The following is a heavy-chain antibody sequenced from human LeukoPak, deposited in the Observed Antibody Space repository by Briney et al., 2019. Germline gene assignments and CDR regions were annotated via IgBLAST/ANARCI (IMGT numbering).Heavy chain of an antibody. CDR2: VSGSGDST. Sequence: AGGSLRLSCAASGFTFSTYAMSWVRQAPGRGLEWVSTVSGSGDSTYFADSVKGRFTISRDNSKNTLFLQMNSLRAEDTAVYYCAKGGQYGSSWYLIDYWGLGTLVTVSS. CDR3: AKGGQYGSSWYLIDY. D-gene: IGHD6-13*01. J-gene: IGHJ4*02. V-gene: IGHV3-23*01. CDR1: GFTFSTYA.